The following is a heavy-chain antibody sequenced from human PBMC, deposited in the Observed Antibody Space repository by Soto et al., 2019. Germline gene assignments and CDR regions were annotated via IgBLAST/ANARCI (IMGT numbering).Heavy chain of an antibody. D-gene: IGHD3-16*02. J-gene: IGHJ4*02. V-gene: IGHV3-30-3*01. CDR1: GFTFSSYA. CDR2: ISYDGSNK. CDR3: ARAHPGVDPYVWGSYRQSGPDY. Sequence: GGSLRLSCAASGFTFSSYAMHWVRQAPGKGLEWVAVISYDGSNKYYADSVKGRFTISRDNSKNTLYLQMNSLRAEDTAVYYCARAHPGVDPYVWGSYRQSGPDYWGQGTLVTVSS.